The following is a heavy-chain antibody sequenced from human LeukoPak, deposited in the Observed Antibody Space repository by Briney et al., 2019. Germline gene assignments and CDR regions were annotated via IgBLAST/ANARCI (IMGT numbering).Heavy chain of an antibody. V-gene: IGHV3-23*01. D-gene: IGHD5-12*01. Sequence: GGSLRLSCAASGFTFSSYGMSWVRQAPGKGLEWVSAISGSGGSTYYADSVKGRFTISRDNSKNTLYLQMNSLRAEDAAVYYCAKGPSGYHNTGGQGTLVTVSS. CDR3: AKGPSGYHNT. J-gene: IGHJ4*02. CDR2: ISGSGGST. CDR1: GFTFSSYG.